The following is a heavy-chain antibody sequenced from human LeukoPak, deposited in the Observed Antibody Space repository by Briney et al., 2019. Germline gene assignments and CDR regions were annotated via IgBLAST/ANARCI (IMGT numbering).Heavy chain of an antibody. D-gene: IGHD7-27*01. Sequence: GRSLRLSCTASGFTFGDYAMSWVRQAPGKGLEWVGFIRSKAYGGTTEYAASVKGRFTISRDDSKGIAYLQMNSLKTEDTAVYYCTRVSSWGAFDYWGQGTLVTVSS. J-gene: IGHJ4*02. CDR1: GFTFGDYA. CDR2: IRSKAYGGTT. V-gene: IGHV3-49*04. CDR3: TRVSSWGAFDY.